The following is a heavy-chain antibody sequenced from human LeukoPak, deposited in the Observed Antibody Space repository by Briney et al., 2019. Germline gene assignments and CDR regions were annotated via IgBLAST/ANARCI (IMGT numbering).Heavy chain of an antibody. V-gene: IGHV3-48*03. D-gene: IGHD5-18*01. CDR3: AKDPSQRGYSEIDY. Sequence: GGSLRLSCAASGFTFSSYEMNWVRQAPGKGLEWVSYISSSGSTIYYADSVKGRFTISRDNSKNTLYLQMNSLRAEDTAVYYCAKDPSQRGYSEIDYWGQGTLVTVSS. CDR1: GFTFSSYE. J-gene: IGHJ4*02. CDR2: ISSSGSTI.